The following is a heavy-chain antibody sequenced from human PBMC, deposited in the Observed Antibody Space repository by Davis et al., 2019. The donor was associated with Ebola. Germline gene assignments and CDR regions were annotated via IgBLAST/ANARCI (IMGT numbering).Heavy chain of an antibody. CDR3: AKGGYSSGWNEGY. CDR2: ISGSGGST. V-gene: IGHV3-23*01. D-gene: IGHD6-19*01. CDR1: GGSFSGYY. Sequence: PSETLSLTCAVYGGSFSGYYWSWIRQAPGKGLEWVSAISGSGGSTYYADSVKGRFTLSRDNSKNTLYLQMNSLRAEDTAVYYCAKGGYSSGWNEGYWGQGTLVTVSS. J-gene: IGHJ4*02.